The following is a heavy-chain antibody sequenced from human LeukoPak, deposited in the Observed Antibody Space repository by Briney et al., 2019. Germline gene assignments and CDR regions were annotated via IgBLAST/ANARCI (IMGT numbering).Heavy chain of an antibody. CDR3: VTNFDPDVD. Sequence: GTSLRLSCAASGFIFSSYSMHWVRQAPGKGLEWVAVVSTDGTIKYYADSMKGRFTISRDNSKNSLYLQMNSLRAEDTAVYYCVTNFDPDVDWGQGTLVTVSS. V-gene: IGHV3-30*03. J-gene: IGHJ4*02. CDR2: VSTDGTIK. D-gene: IGHD3-9*01. CDR1: GFIFSSYS.